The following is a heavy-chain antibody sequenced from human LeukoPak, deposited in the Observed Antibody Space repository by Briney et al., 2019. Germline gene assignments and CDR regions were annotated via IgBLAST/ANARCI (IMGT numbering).Heavy chain of an antibody. V-gene: IGHV1-69*13. Sequence: VASVKVSCKASGGTFSSYAISWVRQAPGHGLEWMGGIIPIFGTANYAQKFQGRVTITADESTSTAYMELSSLRSEDTAVYYCARGELPYYYDSSGYYALNYWGQGTLVTVSS. CDR2: IIPIFGTA. J-gene: IGHJ4*02. CDR1: GGTFSSYA. CDR3: ARGELPYYYDSSGYYALNY. D-gene: IGHD3-22*01.